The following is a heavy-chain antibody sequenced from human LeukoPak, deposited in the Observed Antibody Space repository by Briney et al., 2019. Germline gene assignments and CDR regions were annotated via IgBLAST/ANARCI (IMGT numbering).Heavy chain of an antibody. CDR1: GGSIGSGYY. V-gene: IGHV4-39*02. CDR2: IHYGGTT. Sequence: SETLSLTCTVSGGSIGSGYYWAWIRQPPGKGLEWIGSIHYGGTTHYNPSLQSRVTISADTSKDQFALDLRSVTAADTAVYYCTRDVGDFVSDFWGQGTLVTVSS. J-gene: IGHJ4*02. CDR3: TRDVGDFVSDF. D-gene: IGHD2-21*02.